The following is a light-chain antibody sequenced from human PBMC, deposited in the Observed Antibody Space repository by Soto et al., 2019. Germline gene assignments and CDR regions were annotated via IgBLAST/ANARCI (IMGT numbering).Light chain of an antibody. CDR2: DVS. J-gene: IGLJ2*01. CDR3: SSYTSSRSVV. V-gene: IGLV2-14*01. CDR1: SSDVGGYNY. Sequence: QSALTQPASVSGSPGQSITISCTGTSSDVGGYNYVSWYQQHPGKAPKLMIYDVSHRPSGVSHRFSGSNSGTTASLTISGLQDDDEADYYCSSYTSSRSVVFGGGTKLTVL.